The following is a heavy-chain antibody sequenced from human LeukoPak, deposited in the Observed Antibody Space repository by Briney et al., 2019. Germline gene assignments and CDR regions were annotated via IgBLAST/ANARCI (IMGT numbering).Heavy chain of an antibody. J-gene: IGHJ4*02. D-gene: IGHD7-27*01. Sequence: GGSLRLSCAASGFTVSSNYVSWVRQAPGKGLEWVSIIYAAGSTYYADSVEGRFSISRDNSKNTLYLRMNSLRAEDTAVYYCAREFWGPDYWGQGTLATVSS. V-gene: IGHV3-53*01. CDR3: AREFWGPDY. CDR2: IYAAGST. CDR1: GFTVSSNY.